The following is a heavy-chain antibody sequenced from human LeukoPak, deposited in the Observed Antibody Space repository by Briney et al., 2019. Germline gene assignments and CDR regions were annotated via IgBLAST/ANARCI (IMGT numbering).Heavy chain of an antibody. CDR1: GYTFTGYY. CDR2: INPSGGST. J-gene: IGHJ5*02. V-gene: IGHV1-46*01. Sequence: ASVKVSCKASGYTFTGYYMHWVRQAPGQGLEWMGWINPSGGSTSYAQKFQGRVTMTRDTSTSTVYMELSSLRSEDTAVYYCARAAGYCSSTSCTYNWFDPWGQGTLVTVSS. CDR3: ARAAGYCSSTSCTYNWFDP. D-gene: IGHD2-2*01.